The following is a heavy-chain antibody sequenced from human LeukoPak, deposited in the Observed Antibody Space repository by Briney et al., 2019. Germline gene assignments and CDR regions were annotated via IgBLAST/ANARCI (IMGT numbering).Heavy chain of an antibody. CDR3: VRDAGSYYDSSGYYPFDY. CDR2: INPNSGGT. V-gene: IGHV1-2*02. J-gene: IGHJ4*02. CDR1: GYTFTGYY. Sequence: ASVKVSCKASGYTFTGYYMHWVRQAPGQGLEWMGWINPNSGGTNYAQKFQGRVTMTRDTSISTAYMELSRLRSDDTAVYYCVRDAGSYYDSSGYYPFDYWGQGTLVTVSS. D-gene: IGHD3-22*01.